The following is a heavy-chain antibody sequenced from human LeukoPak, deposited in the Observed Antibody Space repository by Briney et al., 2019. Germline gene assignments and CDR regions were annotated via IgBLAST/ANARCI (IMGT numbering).Heavy chain of an antibody. V-gene: IGHV7-4-1*02. CDR2: INTNTGNP. Sequence: ASVKVSCKASGYTSSNYCIHWVRQAPGQGLEWMGWINTNTGNPTYAQGFTGRFVFSLDTPVSTAYLQISSLKAEDTAVYYCARDPGINGDYVYYWGQGTLVTVSS. CDR3: ARDPGINGDYVYY. CDR1: GYTSSNYC. J-gene: IGHJ4*02. D-gene: IGHD1-14*01.